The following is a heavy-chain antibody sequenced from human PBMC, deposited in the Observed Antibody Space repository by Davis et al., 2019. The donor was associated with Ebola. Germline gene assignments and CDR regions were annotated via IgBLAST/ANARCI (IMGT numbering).Heavy chain of an antibody. D-gene: IGHD6-13*01. CDR3: ARLGIAAADAFFAP. J-gene: IGHJ5*02. Sequence: SETLSLTCTVSAGSISSGDDYWSWIRQPPGKGLEWIGYIYYSGSTNYNPSLKSRVTISVDTSKNQFSLKLSSVTAADTAVYYCARLGIAAADAFFAPWGQGTLVTVSS. V-gene: IGHV4-30-4*01. CDR2: IYYSGST. CDR1: AGSISSGDDY.